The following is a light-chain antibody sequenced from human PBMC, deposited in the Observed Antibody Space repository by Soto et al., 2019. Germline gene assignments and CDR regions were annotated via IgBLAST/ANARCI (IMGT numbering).Light chain of an antibody. CDR3: QQTDTTLS. J-gene: IGKJ4*01. CDR2: TAS. Sequence: DIQVTQSPSSLSASVGDRVTITCRASQSLNTYLNWYQQKQGKAPKLLIYTASNLQSGVPSRFRGSGSRTDFTLTISGLEPGDFATDYCQQTDTTLSVGGGTEVEI. V-gene: IGKV1-39*01. CDR1: QSLNTY.